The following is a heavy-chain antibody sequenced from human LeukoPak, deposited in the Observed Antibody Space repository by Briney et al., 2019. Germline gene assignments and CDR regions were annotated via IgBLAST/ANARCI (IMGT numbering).Heavy chain of an antibody. Sequence: GGSLRLSCAASGFTFSSYGMHWVRQAPGKGLEWVAFIRYDGSNKYYADSVKGRFTISRDNSKNTLYLQMNSLRAEDTAVYYCAKVLYDFWSGSNGWGQGTLVTVSS. V-gene: IGHV3-30*02. CDR2: IRYDGSNK. J-gene: IGHJ4*02. D-gene: IGHD3-3*01. CDR1: GFTFSSYG. CDR3: AKVLYDFWSGSNG.